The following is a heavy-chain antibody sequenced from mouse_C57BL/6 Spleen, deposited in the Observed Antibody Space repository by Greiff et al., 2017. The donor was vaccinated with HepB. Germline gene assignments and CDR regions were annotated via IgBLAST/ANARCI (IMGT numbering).Heavy chain of an antibody. J-gene: IGHJ2*01. CDR3: ARAPPYYGTPYFDY. CDR1: GYSITSGYY. D-gene: IGHD1-1*01. CDR2: ISYDGSN. V-gene: IGHV3-6*01. Sequence: VQLQQSGPGLVKPSQSLSLTCSVTGYSITSGYYWNWIRQFPGNKLEWIGYISYDGSNNYNPSLKNRISITRDTSKNQFFLKLNSVTTEDTATYYCARAPPYYGTPYFDYWGQGTTLTVSS.